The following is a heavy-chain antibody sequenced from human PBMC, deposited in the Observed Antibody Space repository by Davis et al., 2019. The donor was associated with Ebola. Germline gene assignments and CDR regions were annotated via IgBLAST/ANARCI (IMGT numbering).Heavy chain of an antibody. J-gene: IGHJ4*02. Sequence: AASVKVSCKASGYTFTSHFLHWVRQAPGQGLEWMGVINPSGGNTNYAQKFQGRITLTTDTSTNTVYMELTSLKSEDTAVYYCARALDRLLDFDYWGQGTLVTVSS. CDR2: INPSGGNT. D-gene: IGHD3-3*01. CDR1: GYTFTSHF. V-gene: IGHV1-46*01. CDR3: ARALDRLLDFDY.